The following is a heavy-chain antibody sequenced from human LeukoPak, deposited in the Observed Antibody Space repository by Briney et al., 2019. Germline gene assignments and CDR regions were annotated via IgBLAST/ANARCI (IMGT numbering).Heavy chain of an antibody. Sequence: SETLSLTCTVSGGSISSYYWSWIRQPPGKGLEWIGYIYYSGSTNYNPSLKCRVTISVDTSKNQFSLKLSSVTAADTAVYYCAREGRDGDIDYWGQGTLVTVSS. CDR1: GGSISSYY. CDR2: IYYSGST. J-gene: IGHJ4*02. V-gene: IGHV4-59*01. D-gene: IGHD4-17*01. CDR3: AREGRDGDIDY.